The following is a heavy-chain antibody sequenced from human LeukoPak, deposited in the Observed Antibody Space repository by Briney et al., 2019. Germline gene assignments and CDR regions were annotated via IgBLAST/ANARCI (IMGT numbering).Heavy chain of an antibody. CDR3: ARARMATKVTTKLDY. CDR2: IIPIFGTA. D-gene: IGHD4-17*01. Sequence: GASVKVSCKASGGTFSSYAISWVRQAPGQGLEWMGGIIPIFGTANYAQKFQGRVTITADESTSTAYMELSSLRSEDTAVYYCARARMATKVTTKLDYWGQGTLVTVSS. V-gene: IGHV1-69*01. CDR1: GGTFSSYA. J-gene: IGHJ4*02.